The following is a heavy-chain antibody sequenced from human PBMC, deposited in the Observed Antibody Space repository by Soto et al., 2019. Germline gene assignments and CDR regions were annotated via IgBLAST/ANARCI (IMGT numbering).Heavy chain of an antibody. CDR1: GGSVSSHLYY. CDR2: VYYNGSN. V-gene: IGHV4-61*01. Sequence: QVQLQESGPGLVKPSDTLSLTCSVSGGSVSSHLYYWGWIRQPPGNGLEWIANVYYNGSNNYNPSLKSRVTISLDTSKNQFSLKLSSVTAADTAVYYCARVDYGDYPWFDPWGQGTPVTVSS. D-gene: IGHD4-17*01. J-gene: IGHJ5*02. CDR3: ARVDYGDYPWFDP.